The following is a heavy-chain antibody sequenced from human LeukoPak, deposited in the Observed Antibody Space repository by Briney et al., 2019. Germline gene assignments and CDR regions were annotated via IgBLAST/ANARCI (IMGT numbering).Heavy chain of an antibody. D-gene: IGHD2-15*01. V-gene: IGHV1-2*02. Sequence: ASVKVSCKASGYTFTGYYMHWVRQAPGQGLEWMGWINPNSGGTNYAQKFQGRVTMTRNTSISTAYMELSSLRSEDTAVYYCARGLRGRYCSGGSCHNWFDPWGQGTLVTVSS. CDR3: ARGLRGRYCSGGSCHNWFDP. CDR1: GYTFTGYY. J-gene: IGHJ5*02. CDR2: INPNSGGT.